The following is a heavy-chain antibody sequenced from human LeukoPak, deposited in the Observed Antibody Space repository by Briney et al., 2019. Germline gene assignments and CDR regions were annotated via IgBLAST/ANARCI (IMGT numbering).Heavy chain of an antibody. J-gene: IGHJ6*03. CDR3: ASVYGDYLPYYYYYYMDV. V-gene: IGHV4-38-2*02. CDR2: IYHSGST. CDR1: GNSISSGFH. D-gene: IGHD4-17*01. Sequence: SETLSLTCTVSGNSISSGFHWGWVRQPPGKGLEFIATIYHSGSTYYNPSLKSRVTISVDTSKNQFSLKLSSVTAADTAVYYCASVYGDYLPYYYYYYMDVWGKGTTVTISS.